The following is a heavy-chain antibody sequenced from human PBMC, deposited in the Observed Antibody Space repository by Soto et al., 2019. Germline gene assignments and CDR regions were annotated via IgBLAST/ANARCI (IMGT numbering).Heavy chain of an antibody. Sequence: GGSLRLSCAASGFTVSINYMSWVRQAPGKGLEWVSVIYSGGSTYYADSVKGRFTISRDNSKNTLYLQMNSLRAEDTAVYYCAREDGYRGGDAFDIWGQGTMVTVSS. CDR2: IYSGGST. CDR3: AREDGYRGGDAFDI. D-gene: IGHD5-12*01. J-gene: IGHJ3*02. V-gene: IGHV3-66*01. CDR1: GFTVSINY.